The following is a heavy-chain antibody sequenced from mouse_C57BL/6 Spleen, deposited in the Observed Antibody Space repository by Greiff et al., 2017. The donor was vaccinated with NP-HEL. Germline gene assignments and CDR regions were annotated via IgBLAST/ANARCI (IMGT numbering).Heavy chain of an antibody. CDR1: GYSFTGYY. CDR2: INPSTGGT. D-gene: IGHD4-1*01. J-gene: IGHJ4*01. Sequence: SGPELVKPGASVKISCKASGYSFTGYYMNWVKQSPEKSLEWIGEINPSTGGTTYNQKFKAKATLTVDKSSSTAYMQLKSLTSEDSAVYYCASQLTGPYYYAMDYWGQGTSVTVSS. CDR3: ASQLTGPYYYAMDY. V-gene: IGHV1-42*01.